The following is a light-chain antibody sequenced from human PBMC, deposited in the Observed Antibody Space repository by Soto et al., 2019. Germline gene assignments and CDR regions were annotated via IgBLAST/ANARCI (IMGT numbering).Light chain of an antibody. CDR3: SSSTNTNTLVI. Sequence: QSALTQPASVSGSPGQSVTISCTGTSGDIGRYKFVSWFQQHPGKAPKLLIFEGTNRPSGVSHRFSGSKSGNTASLTISGLPAEDEAMYFCSSSTNTNTLVIFGGGTKLTVL. V-gene: IGLV2-14*01. CDR1: SGDIGRYKF. J-gene: IGLJ2*01. CDR2: EGT.